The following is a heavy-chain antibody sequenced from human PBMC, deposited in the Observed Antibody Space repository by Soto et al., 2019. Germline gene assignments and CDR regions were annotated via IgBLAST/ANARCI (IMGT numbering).Heavy chain of an antibody. CDR3: ASLSRLGPPSAFEY. Sequence: GESLKISCSVSGYIFANYWIGWVRQMPGKGLEWMGIIYGVDSDTKYSPSFQGQVTISADKSIFTAYLQWRSLKALDTAMYYCASLSRLGPPSAFEYWGQGALVTVSS. CDR2: IYGVDSDT. D-gene: IGHD1-26*01. J-gene: IGHJ4*02. V-gene: IGHV5-51*01. CDR1: GYIFANYW.